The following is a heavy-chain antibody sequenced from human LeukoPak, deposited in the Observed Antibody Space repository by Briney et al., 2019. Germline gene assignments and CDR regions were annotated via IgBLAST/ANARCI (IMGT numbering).Heavy chain of an antibody. Sequence: GGSLRLSCAASGFTFSSYTMSWVRQAPGKGLEWVSAISGSGGSTYYADSVKGRFTISRDNSKSTLYLQMNSLRAEDTAVYYCVGQWLLLYWYFDLWGRGTLVTVSS. V-gene: IGHV3-23*01. CDR3: VGQWLLLYWYFDL. CDR1: GFTFSSYT. D-gene: IGHD3-3*01. J-gene: IGHJ2*01. CDR2: ISGSGGST.